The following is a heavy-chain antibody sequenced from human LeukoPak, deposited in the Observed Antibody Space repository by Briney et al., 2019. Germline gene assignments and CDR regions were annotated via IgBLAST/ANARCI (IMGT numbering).Heavy chain of an antibody. D-gene: IGHD3-10*01. Sequence: SETLSLTCAVYGGSFSGYYWGWIRQPPGKGLEWIGSIYYSGSTYYNPSLKSRVTISVDTSKNQFSLKLSSVTAADTAVYYCARQGLLWFGEARFDPWGQGTLVTVSS. CDR3: ARQGLLWFGEARFDP. CDR2: IYYSGST. J-gene: IGHJ5*02. CDR1: GGSFSGYY. V-gene: IGHV4-39*01.